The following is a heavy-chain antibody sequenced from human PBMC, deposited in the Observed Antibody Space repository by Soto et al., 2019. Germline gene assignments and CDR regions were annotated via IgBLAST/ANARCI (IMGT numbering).Heavy chain of an antibody. J-gene: IGHJ5*02. D-gene: IGHD6-13*01. V-gene: IGHV4-39*01. CDR1: GGSISSSSYY. CDR2: IYYSGST. Sequence: ASETLSLTCTVSGGSISSSSYYWGWIRQPPGKGLEWIGSIYYSGSTYYNPSLKSRVTISVDTSKNQFSLKLSSVTAADTAVYYCARRIAAAAYLRVSNWFDPWGQGTLVTVSS. CDR3: ARRIAAAAYLRVSNWFDP.